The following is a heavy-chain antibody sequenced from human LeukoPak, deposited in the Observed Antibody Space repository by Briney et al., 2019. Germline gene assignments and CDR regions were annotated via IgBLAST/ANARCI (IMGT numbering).Heavy chain of an antibody. CDR1: GGSFSGYY. Sequence: SETLSLTCAVYGGSFSGYYWSWIRQPPGKGLEWIGEINHSGSTNYNPSLKSRVTISVDTSKNQFSLKLSSVTAADTAVYYCARVGNYYDSSGYYSRRPFDYWGQGTLVTASS. CDR2: INHSGST. V-gene: IGHV4-34*01. J-gene: IGHJ4*02. D-gene: IGHD3-22*01. CDR3: ARVGNYYDSSGYYSRRPFDY.